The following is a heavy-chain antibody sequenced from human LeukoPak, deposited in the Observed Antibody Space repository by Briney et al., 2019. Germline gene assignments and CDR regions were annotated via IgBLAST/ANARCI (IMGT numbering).Heavy chain of an antibody. V-gene: IGHV3-30*18. CDR1: GFTFSSYG. J-gene: IGHJ4*02. D-gene: IGHD6-19*01. CDR3: AKDSSVYIDY. CDR2: ISYDGSNK. Sequence: GGSLRLSCAASGFTFSSYGMHWVRQAPGKGLEWVAVISYDGSNKYYADSVKGRFTISRDNSKNTLYLQMNSLRAEDTAVYYCAKDSSVYIDYWGQGTLVTVSS.